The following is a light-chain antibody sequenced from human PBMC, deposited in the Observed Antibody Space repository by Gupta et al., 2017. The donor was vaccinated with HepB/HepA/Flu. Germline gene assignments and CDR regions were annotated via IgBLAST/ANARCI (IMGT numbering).Light chain of an antibody. J-gene: IGKJ4*01. CDR2: GAS. Sequence: EIVMTQSPASLSVSPGDRATLSCRASQRVSSNLAWYQQRPGQAPRRLIYGASTRATGIPARFSGSGSGTEFTLTISSLQSEDVAVYYCQQYNNWPPLTFGGGTKVEIK. CDR3: QQYNNWPPLT. CDR1: QRVSSN. V-gene: IGKV3-15*01.